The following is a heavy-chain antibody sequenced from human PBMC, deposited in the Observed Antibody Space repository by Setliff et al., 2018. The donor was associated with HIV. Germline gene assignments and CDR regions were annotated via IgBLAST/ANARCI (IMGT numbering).Heavy chain of an antibody. CDR2: IYVGDTT. Sequence: PGESLKISCAASGFAVSGNYMSWVRQAPGKGLEWVSVIYVGDTTYYADSVKGRFTISRDNAKNSLYLQMNSLRAEDTAVYYCASTVTTYYFDYWGQGTLVTVSS. CDR1: GFAVSGNY. CDR3: ASTVTTYYFDY. V-gene: IGHV3-53*01. D-gene: IGHD4-17*01. J-gene: IGHJ4*02.